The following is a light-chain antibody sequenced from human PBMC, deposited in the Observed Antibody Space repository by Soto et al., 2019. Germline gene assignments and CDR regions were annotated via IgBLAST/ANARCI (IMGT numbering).Light chain of an antibody. V-gene: IGKV3-11*01. J-gene: IGKJ5*01. CDR1: QSVSNNY. CDR2: GAS. CDR3: QQRDSWPIT. Sequence: IVLTQSPATLSLSPGERATLSCRASQSVSNNYLAWYQQKPGQAPRLLIFGASNRATGIPARFSGSGSGTDFTLTINSLEPDDFAVYYCQQRDSWPITFGQGTRLEIK.